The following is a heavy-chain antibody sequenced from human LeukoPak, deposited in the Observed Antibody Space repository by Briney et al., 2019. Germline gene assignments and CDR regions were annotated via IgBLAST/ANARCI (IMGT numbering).Heavy chain of an antibody. J-gene: IGHJ5*02. D-gene: IGHD4-17*01. Sequence: GGSLRLSCAASGFTFSSYSMNWVRQAPGKGLEWVSSISSSSSYIYYADSVKGRFTISRDNAKNSLYLQMNSLRAEDTAVYYCARDLGYGDYFDPWGQGTLVTVSS. V-gene: IGHV3-21*01. CDR3: ARDLGYGDYFDP. CDR2: ISSSSSYI. CDR1: GFTFSSYS.